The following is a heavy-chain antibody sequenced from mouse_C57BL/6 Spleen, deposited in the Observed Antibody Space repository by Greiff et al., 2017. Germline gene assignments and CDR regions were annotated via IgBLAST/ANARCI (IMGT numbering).Heavy chain of an antibody. D-gene: IGHD1-2*01. CDR3: ARGSQDGDGDWYFDV. CDR2: IYPRSGNT. J-gene: IGHJ1*03. CDR1: GYTFTSYG. V-gene: IGHV1-81*01. Sequence: QVQLQQSGAELARPGASVKLSCKASGYTFTSYGISWVKQRTGQGLEWIGEIYPRSGNTYYNEKFKGKATLTADTSSSAAYMELRSLTSEDSAVYVCARGSQDGDGDWYFDVWGTGTTGTVSS.